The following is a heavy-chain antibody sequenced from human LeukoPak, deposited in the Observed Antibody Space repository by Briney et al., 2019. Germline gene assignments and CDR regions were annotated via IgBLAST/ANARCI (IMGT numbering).Heavy chain of an antibody. Sequence: TGGSLRLSCAASGFTFSSYGMHWVRQAPGKGLEWVAVISYDGSNKYYADSVKGRFTISRDNSKNTLYLQMNSLRAEDTAVYYCAKDIVGATGGYWGQGTLVTVSS. J-gene: IGHJ4*02. V-gene: IGHV3-30*18. D-gene: IGHD1-26*01. CDR1: GFTFSSYG. CDR2: ISYDGSNK. CDR3: AKDIVGATGGY.